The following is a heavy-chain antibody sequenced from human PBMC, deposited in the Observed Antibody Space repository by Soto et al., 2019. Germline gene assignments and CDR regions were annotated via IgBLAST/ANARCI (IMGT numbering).Heavy chain of an antibody. CDR2: IDPSDSYT. Sequence: EVQLVQSGAEVKKPGESLRISCKGSGYSFTSYWISWVRQMPGKGLEWMGRIDPSDSYTNYSPSFQGHVTISVDKSISTAYVQWSSLRASDTAIYYCGRHVRIGAADFDYWGQGTLVTVSS. D-gene: IGHD6-13*01. J-gene: IGHJ4*02. V-gene: IGHV5-10-1*01. CDR1: GYSFTSYW. CDR3: GRHVRIGAADFDY.